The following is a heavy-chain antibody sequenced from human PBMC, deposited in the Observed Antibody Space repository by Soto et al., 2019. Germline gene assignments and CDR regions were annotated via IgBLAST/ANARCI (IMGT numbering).Heavy chain of an antibody. CDR1: GGSISSSSYY. CDR3: ASSRTGAFDP. CDR2: IYYSGST. J-gene: IGHJ5*02. V-gene: IGHV4-39*01. Sequence: SETLSLTCTVSGGSISSSSYYWGWIRQPPGKGLEWIGSIYYSGSTYYNPSPKSRVTISVDTSKNQFSLKLSSVTAADTAVYYCASSRTGAFDPWGRGTLVTVSS. D-gene: IGHD7-27*01.